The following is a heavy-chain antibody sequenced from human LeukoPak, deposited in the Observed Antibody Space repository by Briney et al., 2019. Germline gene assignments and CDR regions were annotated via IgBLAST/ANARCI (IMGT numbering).Heavy chain of an antibody. J-gene: IGHJ4*02. D-gene: IGHD2-21*01. CDR1: GVSFSGNY. V-gene: IGHV4-34*01. CDR2: IYQSKYT. CDR3: ARIRCSPGDDSCYNY. Sequence: SETLSLTCGVRGVSFSGNYWSWIRQSPGKGLEWIGEIYQSKYTTYNPSFKSRVTIWADTSVNQLSLRLTSVTAADTAIYHCARIRCSPGDDSCYNYWGRGTLVTVSS.